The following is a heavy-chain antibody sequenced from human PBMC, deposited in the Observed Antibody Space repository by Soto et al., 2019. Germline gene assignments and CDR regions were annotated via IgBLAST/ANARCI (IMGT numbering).Heavy chain of an antibody. CDR3: ARDLEFRDGNISHLDY. V-gene: IGHV1-69*01. D-gene: IGHD3-10*01. Sequence: QGQLVQSGAEVKKPGSSVKVSCKASGGTFSSHVFNWVRQAPGQGLEWMGGIMPIIGTAHYAQKFQGRVTITADESTSTAYMELSSLRSEDTAVYYCARDLEFRDGNISHLDYWGQGTLVTVSS. CDR2: IMPIIGTA. J-gene: IGHJ4*02. CDR1: GGTFSSHV.